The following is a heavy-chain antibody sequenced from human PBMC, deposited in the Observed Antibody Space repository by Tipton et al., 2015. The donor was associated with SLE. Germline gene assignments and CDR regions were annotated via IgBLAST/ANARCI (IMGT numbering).Heavy chain of an antibody. V-gene: IGHV4-59*08. CDR2: IYYSGST. CDR3: ARHRVGATYYFDY. J-gene: IGHJ4*02. CDR1: GGSISSYY. Sequence: TLSLTCTVSGGSISSYYWSWIRQPPGKGLEWIGYIYYSGSTNYNPSLKSRVTISVNTSKHQFSLKPSSGTAADTAVYYCARHRVGATYYFDYWGQGTLVTVSS. D-gene: IGHD1-26*01.